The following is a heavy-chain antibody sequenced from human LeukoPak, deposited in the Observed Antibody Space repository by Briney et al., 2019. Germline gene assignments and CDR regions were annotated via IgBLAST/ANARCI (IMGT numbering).Heavy chain of an antibody. D-gene: IGHD2-15*01. CDR2: ISGSGGST. Sequence: PGGSLRLSCAASGFTFSSYAMSWVRPAPGKGLEWVSAISGSGGSTYYADSVKGRFTISRDNSKNTLYLQMNSLRPEDTAIYYCARELVKNHVLPYFGFWGQEPWSPSP. V-gene: IGHV3-23*01. J-gene: IGHJ4*01. CDR1: GFTFSSYA. CDR3: ARELVKNHVLPYFGF.